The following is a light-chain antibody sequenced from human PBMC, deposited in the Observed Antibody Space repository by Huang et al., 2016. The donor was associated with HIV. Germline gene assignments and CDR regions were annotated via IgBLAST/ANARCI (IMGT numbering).Light chain of an antibody. CDR1: ESSNKY. CDR2: AAS. Sequence: DIQLTQSPSFVSASVGDRVTITCRASESSNKYLNWYHQKAGKAPKLLIYAASTLQSGVPSRFSGSGSDTHFTLTITSVHPEDFGTYYCQQSYITPRTFGQGTTL. CDR3: QQSYITPRT. V-gene: IGKV1-39*01. J-gene: IGKJ2*01.